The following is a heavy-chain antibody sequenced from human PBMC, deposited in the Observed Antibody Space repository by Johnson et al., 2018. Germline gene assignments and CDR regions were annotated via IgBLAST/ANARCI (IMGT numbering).Heavy chain of an antibody. CDR1: GYTFTSYH. Sequence: VPLVQSGAEVKKPGASVKVSCKASGYTFTSYHVHWVRQAPGQGLEWMGIINPIGGSTTYSQKLQGRVTVTRDPSTSTVYMEVNSLRSEDTAVYYCARASHSNNWYHYGLDVWGQGTTVTVSS. V-gene: IGHV1-46*04. CDR3: ARASHSNNWYHYGLDV. CDR2: INPIGGST. D-gene: IGHD6-13*01. J-gene: IGHJ6*02.